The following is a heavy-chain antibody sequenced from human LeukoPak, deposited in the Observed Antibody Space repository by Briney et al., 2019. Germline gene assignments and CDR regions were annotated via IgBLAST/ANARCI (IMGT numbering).Heavy chain of an antibody. J-gene: IGHJ4*02. CDR3: ARHYCTGDNCYYFDY. Sequence: SETLSLTCTVSDGSINYYYWSWIRQPPGKGLEWIGFVYYNGNTNHNPSLKSRVSLSVDTSKNQFSLRLNSVTAADTAVYYCARHYCTGDNCYYFDYWGQGTLVTVSS. V-gene: IGHV4-59*01. D-gene: IGHD2-8*02. CDR2: VYYNGNT. CDR1: DGSINYYY.